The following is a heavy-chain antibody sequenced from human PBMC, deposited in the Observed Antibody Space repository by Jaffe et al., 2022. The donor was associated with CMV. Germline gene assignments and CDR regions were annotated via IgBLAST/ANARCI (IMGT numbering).Heavy chain of an antibody. D-gene: IGHD1-26*01. J-gene: IGHJ5*02. CDR2: ISWNSGSI. CDR3: AKTNSGSYKTVNWFDP. Sequence: EVQLVESGGGLVQPGRSLRLSCAASGFTFDDYAMHWVRQAPGKGLEWVSGISWNSGSIGYADSVKGRFTISRDNAKNSLYLQMNSLRAEDTALYYCAKTNSGSYKTVNWFDPWGQGTLVTVSS. V-gene: IGHV3-9*01. CDR1: GFTFDDYA.